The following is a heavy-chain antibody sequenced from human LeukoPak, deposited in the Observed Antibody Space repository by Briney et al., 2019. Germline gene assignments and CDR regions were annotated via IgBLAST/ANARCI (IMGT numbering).Heavy chain of an antibody. CDR2: TSPDGNSA. J-gene: IGHJ4*02. D-gene: IGHD1-26*01. Sequence: PGGSLRLSCTASGFALSASWMHWVRQAPGKGLVWVSRTSPDGNSAICADSVKGRFIISRDNAKNTIYLQMNSLRPEDTAIYYCTREPVGSTGLFDSWGQGTLVTVSS. CDR3: TREPVGSTGLFDS. CDR1: GFALSASW. V-gene: IGHV3-74*01.